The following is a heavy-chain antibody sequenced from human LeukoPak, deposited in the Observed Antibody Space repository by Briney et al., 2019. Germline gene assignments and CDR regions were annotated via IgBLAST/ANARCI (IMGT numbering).Heavy chain of an antibody. D-gene: IGHD3-10*01. CDR1: VYTFTGYY. CDR3: ARDPNLHIYYYGSGSSLGAFDY. J-gene: IGHJ4*02. Sequence: GASVKVSCKASVYTFTGYYMHWVRQAPGQGLEWMGWINPNSGGTNYAQKFQGGVTMTRDTSISTAYMELSRLRSDDTAVYYCARDPNLHIYYYGSGSSLGAFDYWGQGTLVTVSS. CDR2: INPNSGGT. V-gene: IGHV1-2*02.